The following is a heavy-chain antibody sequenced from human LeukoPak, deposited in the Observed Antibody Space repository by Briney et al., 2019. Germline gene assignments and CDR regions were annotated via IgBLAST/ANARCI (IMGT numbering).Heavy chain of an antibody. Sequence: SGRSLRLSCAAPGFTFSSYAMHWVRQAPGKELEWVAVISYDGSNKYYADSVKGRFTISRDNSKNTLYLQMNSLRAEDTAVYYCARVAAPIMYVDTAMFFDYWGQGTLVTVSS. CDR1: GFTFSSYA. D-gene: IGHD5-18*01. CDR2: ISYDGSNK. CDR3: ARVAAPIMYVDTAMFFDY. J-gene: IGHJ4*02. V-gene: IGHV3-30*04.